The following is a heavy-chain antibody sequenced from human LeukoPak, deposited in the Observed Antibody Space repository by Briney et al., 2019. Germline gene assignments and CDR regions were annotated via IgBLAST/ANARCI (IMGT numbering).Heavy chain of an antibody. CDR1: GGSFSGYY. CDR2: INHSGST. CDR3: AVIDYYDSGAFDI. Sequence: SETLSLTCAVYGGSFSGYYWSWIRQPPGKGLEWIGEINHSGSTNYNPSLKSRVTISVDTSKNQFSLKLSSVTAADTAVYYCAVIDYYDSGAFDIWGQGTMVTVSS. V-gene: IGHV4-34*01. D-gene: IGHD3-22*01. J-gene: IGHJ3*02.